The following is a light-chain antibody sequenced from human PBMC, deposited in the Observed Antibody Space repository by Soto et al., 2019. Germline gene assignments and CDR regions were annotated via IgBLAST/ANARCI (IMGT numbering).Light chain of an antibody. Sequence: EIVLTQSPGPLSLSPGERATLSCRASQSVSSSYLAWYQQKPGQAPRLLIYGASSRATGIPDRFSGSGSGTDFTLTISRLEPEDFAVYYCQLYGSSPPYTFGQGTKLEIK. CDR1: QSVSSSY. J-gene: IGKJ2*01. CDR2: GAS. CDR3: QLYGSSPPYT. V-gene: IGKV3-20*01.